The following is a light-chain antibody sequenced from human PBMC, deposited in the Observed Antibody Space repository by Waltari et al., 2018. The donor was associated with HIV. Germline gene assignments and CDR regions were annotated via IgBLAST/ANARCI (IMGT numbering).Light chain of an antibody. J-gene: IGLJ2*01. CDR2: RDN. V-gene: IGLV10-54*04. Sequence: QAGLTQPPSVSKGLRQTATLTCTGTSDNVGNQGATWLQEHQGHPPKPLFHRDNKPPSRISERFSASRSGNTASLTITGLQPEDEADYICSAWDRSLSAVVFGGGTTLIVL. CDR1: SDNVGNQG. CDR3: SAWDRSLSAVV.